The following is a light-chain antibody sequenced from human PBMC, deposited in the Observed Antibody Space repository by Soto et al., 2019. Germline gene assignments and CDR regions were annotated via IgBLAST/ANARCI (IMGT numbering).Light chain of an antibody. CDR2: YDD. CDR3: AACDDSLNGHV. Sequence: QSVLTQPPSVSGAPRQRVTISCSGSSSNIGNNAVNWYQQLPGKAPKLLIYYDDLLPSGVSDRFSGSKSGPSASLAISGLQSEDEADYYCAACDDSLNGHVFGPGTKVTLL. CDR1: SSNIGNNA. J-gene: IGLJ1*01. V-gene: IGLV1-36*01.